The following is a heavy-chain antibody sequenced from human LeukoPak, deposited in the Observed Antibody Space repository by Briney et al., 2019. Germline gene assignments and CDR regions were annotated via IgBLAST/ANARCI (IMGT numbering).Heavy chain of an antibody. CDR2: IYPGDSDT. Sequence: GESLKISCKGSGYTFTSYWIGWVRQMPGKGLEFMGIIYPGDSDTRYSPSFQGQVTISADKSISTAYLQWSSLKASDTAMYYCAREHSYGHGPFDYWGQGTLVTVSS. CDR3: AREHSYGHGPFDY. J-gene: IGHJ4*02. V-gene: IGHV5-51*01. CDR1: GYTFTSYW. D-gene: IGHD5-18*01.